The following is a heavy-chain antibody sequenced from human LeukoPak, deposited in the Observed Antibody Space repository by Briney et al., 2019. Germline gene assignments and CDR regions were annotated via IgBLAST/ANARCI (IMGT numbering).Heavy chain of an antibody. Sequence: QPGGSLRLSCAASGFTFSSYEMNWVRQAPGQGLEWVSYISSSGSTIYYADSLKGRFTISRDNAKNSLYLQMNSLRAEDTAVYYCARQAYYDSSGYYWGPFDYWGQGTLVTVSS. CDR3: ARQAYYDSSGYYWGPFDY. V-gene: IGHV3-48*03. D-gene: IGHD3-22*01. CDR1: GFTFSSYE. J-gene: IGHJ4*02. CDR2: ISSSGSTI.